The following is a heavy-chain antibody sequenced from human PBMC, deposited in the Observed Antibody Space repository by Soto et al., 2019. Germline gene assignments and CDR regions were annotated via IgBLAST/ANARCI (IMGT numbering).Heavy chain of an antibody. Sequence: SETLSLTCAVYGGSFSGYYWSWIRQPPGKGLEWIGEINHSGSTNYNPSLKSRVTISVDTSKNQFSLKLSSVTAAATAVYYCARASLSLNYAGNNWFDPWGQGTLVTVSS. CDR1: GGSFSGYY. D-gene: IGHD4-4*01. J-gene: IGHJ5*02. CDR3: ARASLSLNYAGNNWFDP. CDR2: INHSGST. V-gene: IGHV4-34*01.